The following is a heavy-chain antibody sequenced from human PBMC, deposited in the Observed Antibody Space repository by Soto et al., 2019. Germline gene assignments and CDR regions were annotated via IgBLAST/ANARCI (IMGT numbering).Heavy chain of an antibody. D-gene: IGHD2-2*01. V-gene: IGHV1-69*12. Sequence: QVQLVQSGAEVKKPGSSVKVSCKASGGTFSTYTINWVRQAPGQGLEWMGGIIPMFGTANYAQKFQGRVTITADESTSTAYMELSSLRSEDTAVYYCARRYCISTSCHDYGMDVWGQGTTVTVSS. CDR2: IIPMFGTA. CDR3: ARRYCISTSCHDYGMDV. J-gene: IGHJ6*02. CDR1: GGTFSTYT.